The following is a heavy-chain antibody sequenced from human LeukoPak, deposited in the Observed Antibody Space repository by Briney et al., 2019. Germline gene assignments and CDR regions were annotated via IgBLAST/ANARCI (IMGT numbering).Heavy chain of an antibody. D-gene: IGHD1-1*01. CDR2: VYGNDDK. J-gene: IGHJ4*02. V-gene: IGHV2-5*01. CDR3: ASQLLSRGYFDH. Sequence: SGPTLVKPTQTLTLTCTFPGFSLTTSGVGVGWIRQHPGKALEWVAVVYGNDDKLYSPSLRSRLTITKDTSKNQVVLTMTNMDPVDTATYYCASQLLSRGYFDHWGQGTLVTVSS. CDR1: GFSLTTSGVG.